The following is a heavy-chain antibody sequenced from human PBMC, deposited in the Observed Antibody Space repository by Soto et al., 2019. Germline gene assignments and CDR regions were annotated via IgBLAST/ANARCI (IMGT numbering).Heavy chain of an antibody. Sequence: GGSLRLSCAASGFTFSSYAMHWVRQAPGKGLEWVAVISYDGSNKYYADSVKGRFTISRDNSKNTLYLQMNSLRAEDTAVYYCARDSLPYYDFWSGYQPHYYGMDVWGQGTTVTVSS. J-gene: IGHJ6*02. V-gene: IGHV3-30-3*01. CDR1: GFTFSSYA. CDR3: ARDSLPYYDFWSGYQPHYYGMDV. CDR2: ISYDGSNK. D-gene: IGHD3-3*01.